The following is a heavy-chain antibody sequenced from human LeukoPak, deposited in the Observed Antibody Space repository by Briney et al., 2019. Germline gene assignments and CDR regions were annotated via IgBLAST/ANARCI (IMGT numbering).Heavy chain of an antibody. CDR2: ISYDGSNK. J-gene: IGHJ4*02. D-gene: IGHD6-19*01. Sequence: GGSLRLSCAASGFTFSSYAMHWVRQAPGKGLEWVAVISYDGSNKYYADSVKGRFTISRGNSKNTLYLQMNSLRAEDTAVYYCARDPGDSSGWYFDYWGQGTLVTVSS. V-gene: IGHV3-30-3*01. CDR1: GFTFSSYA. CDR3: ARDPGDSSGWYFDY.